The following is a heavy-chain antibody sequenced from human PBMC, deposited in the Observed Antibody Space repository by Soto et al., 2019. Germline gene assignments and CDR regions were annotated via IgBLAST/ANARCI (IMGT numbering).Heavy chain of an antibody. CDR2: ISYDGSNK. CDR3: AKSIVLDSEYYGMDV. CDR1: GYTFSSYG. V-gene: IGHV3-30*18. Sequence: GGSLRLSCAASGYTFSSYGMHWVRQAPGKGLEWVAVISYDGSNKYYADSVKGRFTISRDNSKNTLYLQMNSLRAEDTAVYYCAKSIVLDSEYYGMDVWGQGTTVTVSS. J-gene: IGHJ6*02. D-gene: IGHD1-26*01.